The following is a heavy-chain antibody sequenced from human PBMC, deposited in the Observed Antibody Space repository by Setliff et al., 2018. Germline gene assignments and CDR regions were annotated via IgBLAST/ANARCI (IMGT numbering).Heavy chain of an antibody. Sequence: SVKVSCKASGGTFGTHAVSWVRQAHGQGLEWIGGIIPPLGLVDYAQNFQGRVSMTRNTSISTAYMELNSLTSEDTAVYYCARSKVEAAMVKHNWFDHWGQGTLVTV. J-gene: IGHJ5*02. CDR1: GGTFGTHA. V-gene: IGHV1-69*10. CDR2: IIPPLGLV. CDR3: ARSKVEAAMVKHNWFDH. D-gene: IGHD5-18*01.